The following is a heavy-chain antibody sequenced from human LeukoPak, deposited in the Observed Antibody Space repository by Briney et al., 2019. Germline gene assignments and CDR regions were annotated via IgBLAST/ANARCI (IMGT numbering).Heavy chain of an antibody. CDR1: GGSISSNSYY. Sequence: SETLSLTCTVSGGSISSNSYYWGWIRQPPGKGLEWIGSIYYSGSTYYNPSLKSRVTISVDTSKNQFSLKLSSVTAADTAVYYCARNRYYYGSGSYGVPNWFDPWDQGTLVTVSS. V-gene: IGHV4-39*01. CDR2: IYYSGST. D-gene: IGHD3-10*01. J-gene: IGHJ5*02. CDR3: ARNRYYYGSGSYGVPNWFDP.